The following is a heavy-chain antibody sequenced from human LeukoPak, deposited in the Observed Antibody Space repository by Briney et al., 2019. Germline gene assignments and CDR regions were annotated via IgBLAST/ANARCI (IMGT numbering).Heavy chain of an antibody. CDR1: GFTFSSYS. D-gene: IGHD4-17*01. CDR3: ARDCGDYFLVDYYGMDV. Sequence: PGGSLRLSCAASGFTFSSYSMNWVRQAPGKGLEWVSYISSSSSTIYYADSVKGRFTISRDNAKNSLYLQMNSLRAEDTAVYYCARDCGDYFLVDYYGMDVWGQGTTVTVSS. J-gene: IGHJ6*02. CDR2: ISSSSSTI. V-gene: IGHV3-48*04.